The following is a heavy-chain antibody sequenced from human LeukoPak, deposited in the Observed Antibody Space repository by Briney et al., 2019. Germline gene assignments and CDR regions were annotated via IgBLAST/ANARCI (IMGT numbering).Heavy chain of an antibody. Sequence: ASVKVSCKASGYTFTSYYMHWVRQAPGQGLEWMGVINPSGGSTSYAQKFQGRVTMTRDMSTSTDYMELSSLRSEDTAVYYCARDNSVEDTAWWFDPWGQGTLVTVSS. CDR2: INPSGGST. CDR1: GYTFTSYY. CDR3: ARDNSVEDTAWWFDP. D-gene: IGHD4-23*01. J-gene: IGHJ5*02. V-gene: IGHV1-46*01.